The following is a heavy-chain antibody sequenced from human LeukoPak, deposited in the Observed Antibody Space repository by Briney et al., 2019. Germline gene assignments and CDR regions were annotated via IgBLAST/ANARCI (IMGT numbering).Heavy chain of an antibody. CDR3: ARGVWDSSGYFS. CDR2: MNPNSGNT. Sequence: GASVKVSCKASGYTFTSYAMHWVRQAPGQRLEWMGWMNPNSGNTGYAQKFQGRVTMTRNTSISTAYMELSSLRSEDTAVYYCARGVWDSSGYFSWGQGTLVTVSS. D-gene: IGHD3-22*01. J-gene: IGHJ4*02. V-gene: IGHV1-8*02. CDR1: GYTFTSYA.